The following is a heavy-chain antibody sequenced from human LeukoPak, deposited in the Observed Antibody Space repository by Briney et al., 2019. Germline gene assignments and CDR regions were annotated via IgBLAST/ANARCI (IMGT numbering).Heavy chain of an antibody. V-gene: IGHV3-23*01. CDR3: ARGNILTGYYTDY. J-gene: IGHJ4*02. Sequence: GGSLRLSCAASGFTFSSYAMYWVRQAPGKGLEWVSGIFGSGGSTHYADSVKGRFTISRDNSKNTLYLQMNSLRAEDTAVYYCARGNILTGYYTDYWGQGTLVTVSS. CDR1: GFTFSSYA. D-gene: IGHD3-9*01. CDR2: IFGSGGST.